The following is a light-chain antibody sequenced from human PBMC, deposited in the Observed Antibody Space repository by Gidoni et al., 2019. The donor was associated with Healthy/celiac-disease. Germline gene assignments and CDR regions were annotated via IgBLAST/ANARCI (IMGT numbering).Light chain of an antibody. CDR2: DAS. CDR1: QSVSSS. Sequence: ESGLTQSPATLSLSPGGRATLSCRASQSVSSSLAWYQQKPGQAPRLLIYDASNRATGIPARFSGSGSGTDFTLTISSLEPEDFAVYYCQQRSNWPGITFGQGTRLEIK. V-gene: IGKV3-11*01. CDR3: QQRSNWPGIT. J-gene: IGKJ5*01.